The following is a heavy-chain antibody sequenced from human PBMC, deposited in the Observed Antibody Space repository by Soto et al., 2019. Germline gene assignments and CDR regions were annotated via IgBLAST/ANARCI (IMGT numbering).Heavy chain of an antibody. CDR2: VRGNGDPP. V-gene: IGHV3-64D*06. D-gene: IGHD5-12*01. CDR3: VKSRGGNNFDFFD. J-gene: IGHJ4*02. Sequence: LRLSCSASGFTFSSYAMHWVRQAPGKGLEYVSGVRGNGDPPFYADSVKGRFTISRDNSKNTLYLQMSSLSADDTAVYYCVKSRGGNNFDFFDWGQGALVTVS. CDR1: GFTFSSYA.